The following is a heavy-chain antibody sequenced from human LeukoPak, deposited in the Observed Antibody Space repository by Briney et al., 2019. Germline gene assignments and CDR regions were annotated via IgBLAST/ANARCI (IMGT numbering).Heavy chain of an antibody. Sequence: GGSLRLSCAASGFTFNNYAMTWVRQAPGKGLEWVAFIRYDGSNKYYADSVKGRFTISRDNSKNTLYLQMNSLRAEDTAVYYCAKEEYCSSTSCYDAFDIWGQGTMVTVSS. CDR3: AKEEYCSSTSCYDAFDI. CDR2: IRYDGSNK. CDR1: GFTFNNYA. D-gene: IGHD2-2*01. J-gene: IGHJ3*02. V-gene: IGHV3-30*02.